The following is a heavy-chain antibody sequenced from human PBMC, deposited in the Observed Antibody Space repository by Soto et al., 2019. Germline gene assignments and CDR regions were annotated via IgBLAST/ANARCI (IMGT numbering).Heavy chain of an antibody. CDR2: ISYDGSNK. V-gene: IGHV3-30-3*01. Sequence: PGGSLRLSCAASGFTFSSYAMHWVRQAPGKGLEWVAVISYDGSNKYYADSVKGRFTISRDNSKNTLYLQMNSLRAEDTAVYYCARGRITMIVVPIRPWGAFDIWGQGTMVTVSS. CDR3: ARGRITMIVVPIRPWGAFDI. D-gene: IGHD3-22*01. J-gene: IGHJ3*02. CDR1: GFTFSSYA.